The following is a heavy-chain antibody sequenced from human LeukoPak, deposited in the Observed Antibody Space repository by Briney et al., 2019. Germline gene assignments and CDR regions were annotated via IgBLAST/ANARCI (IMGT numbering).Heavy chain of an antibody. CDR2: IKKDGSET. V-gene: IGHV3-7*01. D-gene: IGHD6-19*01. CDR3: AAGAGWLIDY. J-gene: IGHJ4*02. Sequence: GGSPRLSCAASGFTFSNYWMNWVRQAPGKGLEWVAIIKKDGSETIYVDSVRGRFTISRDNAKNTLYLQMNSLRAEDTAVYYCAAGAGWLIDYWGQGTLVTVSS. CDR1: GFTFSNYW.